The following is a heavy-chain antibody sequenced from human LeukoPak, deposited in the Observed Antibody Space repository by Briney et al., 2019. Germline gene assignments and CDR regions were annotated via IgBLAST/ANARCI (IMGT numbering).Heavy chain of an antibody. CDR1: GGSGTNYY. CDR3: ARHISSGGTYAHFDY. J-gene: IGHJ4*02. CDR2: IYISGST. D-gene: IGHD1-26*01. V-gene: IGHV4-4*07. Sequence: PSQTLSLTCTVSGGSGTNYYWNWIRQPAGKGLEWIGRIYISGSTNYNPSLKTRVTMSLDTSKNQVSLNLNSVTAADTAVYYCARHISSGGTYAHFDYWGQGTLVTVSS.